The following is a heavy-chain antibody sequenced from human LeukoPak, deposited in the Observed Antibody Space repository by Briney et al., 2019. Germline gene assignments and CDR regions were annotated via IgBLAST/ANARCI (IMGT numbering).Heavy chain of an antibody. CDR3: ARGEHIVVVPAAIPLDY. J-gene: IGHJ4*02. CDR1: GFTVSSNY. Sequence: GESLKISCAASGFTVSSNYMSLVRQAPGKGLEWVSVIYSGGSTYYADSVKGRFTISRDNSKNTLYLQMNSLRAEDTAVYYCARGEHIVVVPAAIPLDYWGQGTLVTVSS. V-gene: IGHV3-66*02. CDR2: IYSGGST. D-gene: IGHD2-2*01.